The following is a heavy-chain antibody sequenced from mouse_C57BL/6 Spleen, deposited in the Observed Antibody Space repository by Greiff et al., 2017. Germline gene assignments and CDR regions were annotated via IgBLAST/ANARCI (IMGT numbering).Heavy chain of an antibody. CDR3: ARGTRAWAYAMDY. D-gene: IGHD3-1*01. CDR1: GYTFTSYW. V-gene: IGHV1-53*01. J-gene: IGHJ4*01. CDR2: INPSTGGT. Sequence: VQLQQPGTELVKPGASVKLSCKASGYTFTSYWMHWVKQRPGQGLEWIGNINPSTGGTNYNEKFKSKATLTVDKSSSTAYMQLSSLTSEDSAVYYCARGTRAWAYAMDYWGQGTSVTVSS.